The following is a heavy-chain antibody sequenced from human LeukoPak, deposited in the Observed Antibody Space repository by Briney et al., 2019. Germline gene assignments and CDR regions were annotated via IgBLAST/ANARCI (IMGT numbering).Heavy chain of an antibody. CDR3: ARGVDSSGWYRNWFDP. Sequence: PSETLSLTCTVSGGSISSYYWSWIRQPPGKGLEWIGYIYYSGSTNYNPSLKSRVTISVDTSKKQFSLKLSSVTAADTAVYYCARGVDSSGWYRNWFDPWGQGTLVTVSS. CDR2: IYYSGST. D-gene: IGHD6-19*01. J-gene: IGHJ5*02. CDR1: GGSISSYY. V-gene: IGHV4-59*01.